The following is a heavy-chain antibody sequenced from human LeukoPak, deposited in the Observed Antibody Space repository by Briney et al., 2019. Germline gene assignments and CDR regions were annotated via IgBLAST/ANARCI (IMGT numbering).Heavy chain of an antibody. Sequence: SDTLSLTCTVSGVSISRYYWLCMRHPPGRGLVWLGNIYYSGSTKYNPSLKSRVTISVDTSKNHFSLKLSSVTAADTAVYYCARHGNYYDGRGYNYYFDYWGQGTLGTVSS. D-gene: IGHD3-22*01. J-gene: IGHJ4*02. CDR3: ARHGNYYDGRGYNYYFDY. CDR2: IYYSGST. CDR1: GVSISRYY. V-gene: IGHV4-59*08.